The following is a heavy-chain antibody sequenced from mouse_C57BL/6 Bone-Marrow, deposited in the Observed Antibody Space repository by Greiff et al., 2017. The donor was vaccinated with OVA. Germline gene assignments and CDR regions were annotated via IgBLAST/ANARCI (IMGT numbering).Heavy chain of an antibody. Sequence: VQLQQPGAELVKPGASVKMSCKASGYTFTSYWITWVKQRPGQGLEWIGDIYPGSGSTNYNEKFKSKATLTVDTSSSTAYMQLSSLTSEDSAVYYCARGYYYYGSSPDYWGQGTTLTVSS. CDR3: ARGYYYYGSSPDY. V-gene: IGHV1-55*01. J-gene: IGHJ2*01. CDR2: IYPGSGST. D-gene: IGHD1-1*01. CDR1: GYTFTSYW.